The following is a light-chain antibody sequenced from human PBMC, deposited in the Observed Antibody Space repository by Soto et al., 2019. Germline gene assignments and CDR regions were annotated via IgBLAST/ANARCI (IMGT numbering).Light chain of an antibody. CDR3: QQYDTWPLT. J-gene: IGKJ4*01. Sequence: EIVMTQSPATLSVSPGERATLSCRASQSVSSNLVWYQQKPGQAPRILIYGASTRATGIPARFSGSGSGTEFTLTISSLQSEDFEVYYCQQYDTWPLTFGGGTKVDI. CDR2: GAS. V-gene: IGKV3D-15*01. CDR1: QSVSSN.